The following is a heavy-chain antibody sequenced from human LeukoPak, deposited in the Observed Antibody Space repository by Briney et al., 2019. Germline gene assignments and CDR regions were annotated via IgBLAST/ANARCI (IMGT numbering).Heavy chain of an antibody. J-gene: IGHJ5*02. CDR2: IIPIFGTA. V-gene: IGHV1-69*13. Sequence: ASVKVSCKASGGTFISYAISWVRQAPGQGLEWMGGIIPIFGTANYAQKFQGRVTITADESTSTAYMELSSLRSEDTAVYYCAGEKGYGDYWFDPWGQGTLVTVSS. CDR1: GGTFISYA. CDR3: AGEKGYGDYWFDP. D-gene: IGHD4-17*01.